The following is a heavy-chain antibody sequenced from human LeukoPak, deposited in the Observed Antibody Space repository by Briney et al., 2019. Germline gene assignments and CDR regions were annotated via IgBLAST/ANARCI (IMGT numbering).Heavy chain of an antibody. J-gene: IGHJ6*02. CDR1: GFTFRNYA. Sequence: GGSLRLSCAASGFTFRNYAMNWVRQAPGKGLEWVSSISDSGSRAYYADSVKGRFTVSRDSSKNTLYLQMNSLRVEDTAVYFCAKDRLGDYFYYGMDVWGQGTTVTVSS. CDR2: ISDSGSRA. D-gene: IGHD1-26*01. CDR3: AKDRLGDYFYYGMDV. V-gene: IGHV3-23*01.